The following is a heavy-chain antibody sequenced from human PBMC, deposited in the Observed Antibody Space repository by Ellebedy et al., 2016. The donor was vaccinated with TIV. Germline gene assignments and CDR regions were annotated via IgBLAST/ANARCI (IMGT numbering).Heavy chain of an antibody. V-gene: IGHV3-48*01. CDR1: GFTLSSYS. J-gene: IGHJ6*02. Sequence: GESLKISXAASGFTLSSYSMNWVRQAPGKGLEWVSYISSSSSSIYYADSVKGRFTISRDNAKNSLYLQKNSLRAEDTAVYYCARDDGMDVWGQGTTVTVSS. CDR3: ARDDGMDV. CDR2: ISSSSSSI.